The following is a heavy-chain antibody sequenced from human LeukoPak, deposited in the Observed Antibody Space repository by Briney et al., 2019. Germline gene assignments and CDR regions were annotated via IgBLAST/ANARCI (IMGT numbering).Heavy chain of an antibody. CDR2: ISTAGGST. J-gene: IGHJ4*02. CDR1: GFTFSDYA. V-gene: IGHV3-23*01. Sequence: GVSLRLSCAASGFTFSDYAMTWVRQAPGKGLEWVSAISTAGGSTYYADSVKGRFTISRDNSKNTLYLQMNSLRAEDTAVYYCAKDLQGNIAAAGTFHYWGQGTLVTVSS. CDR3: AKDLQGNIAAAGTFHY. D-gene: IGHD6-13*01.